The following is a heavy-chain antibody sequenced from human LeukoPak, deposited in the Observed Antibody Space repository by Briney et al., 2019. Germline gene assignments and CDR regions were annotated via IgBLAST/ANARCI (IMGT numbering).Heavy chain of an antibody. Sequence: EASVKVSCKASGYTFTSYGISWVRQAPGQGREWMGWISAYNGKTNYAQKLQGRVTMTTDTSTSTAYMELRSLRSDDTAVYYCARADIVVVVAADYYFDYWGQGTLVTVSS. J-gene: IGHJ4*02. V-gene: IGHV1-18*01. D-gene: IGHD2-15*01. CDR1: GYTFTSYG. CDR3: ARADIVVVVAADYYFDY. CDR2: ISAYNGKT.